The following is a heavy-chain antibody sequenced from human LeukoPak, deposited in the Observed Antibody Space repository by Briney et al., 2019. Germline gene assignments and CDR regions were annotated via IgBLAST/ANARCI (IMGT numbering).Heavy chain of an antibody. CDR2: FDPEDGET. Sequence: ASVKVSCKASGYTFTGYYMHWVRQAPGKGLEWMGGFDPEDGETIYAQKFQGRVTMTEDTSTDTAYMELSSLRSEDTAVYYCATDLYGSGYRNYWGQGTLVTVSS. V-gene: IGHV1-24*01. D-gene: IGHD3-10*01. J-gene: IGHJ4*02. CDR3: ATDLYGSGYRNY. CDR1: GYTFTGYY.